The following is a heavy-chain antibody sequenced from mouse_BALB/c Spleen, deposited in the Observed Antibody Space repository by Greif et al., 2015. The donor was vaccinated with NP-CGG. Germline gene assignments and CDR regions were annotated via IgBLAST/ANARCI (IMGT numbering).Heavy chain of an antibody. D-gene: IGHD2-1*01. Sequence: VQLQQSGAELMKPGASVKISCKATGYTFSSYWIEWVKQRPGHGLEWIGEILPGSGSTNYNEKFKGKATFTADTSSNTAYMQLSSLTSEDSAVYYCARSDGNYGFAYWGQGTLVTVSA. V-gene: IGHV1-9*01. CDR3: ARSDGNYGFAY. CDR1: GYTFSSYW. J-gene: IGHJ3*01. CDR2: ILPGSGST.